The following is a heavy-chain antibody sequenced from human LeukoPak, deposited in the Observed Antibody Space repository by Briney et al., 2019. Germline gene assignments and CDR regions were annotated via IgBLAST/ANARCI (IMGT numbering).Heavy chain of an antibody. D-gene: IGHD2-21*01. V-gene: IGHV3-21*01. CDR2: ISGSGSYI. J-gene: IGHJ4*02. Sequence: AGGSLRFSCAASGFTFNDYSMNWVRQAPGKGLEWVSSISGSGSYIYYAAAVKGRFIISRDNTKNSLYLQMNSLRADDTAVYYCARAPVAGPSLIDYWGQGTLVTVSS. CDR1: GFTFNDYS. CDR3: ARAPVAGPSLIDY.